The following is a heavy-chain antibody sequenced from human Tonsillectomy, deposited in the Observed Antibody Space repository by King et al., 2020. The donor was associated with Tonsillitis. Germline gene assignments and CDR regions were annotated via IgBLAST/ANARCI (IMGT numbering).Heavy chain of an antibody. CDR2: ITNSGDTT. CDR1: GFTFNSYT. V-gene: IGHV3-48*02. J-gene: IGHJ4*02. CDR3: AGDDSWSFDY. D-gene: IGHD3-3*01. Sequence: VQLVESGGGLVQPGGSLRLSCAASGFTFNSYTMNWVRQAPGKGLEWISYITNSGDTTFYADSVKGRFTISRDSARNSLYLQMNSLRDEDTAVYYCAGDDSWSFDYWGQGTLVTVSS.